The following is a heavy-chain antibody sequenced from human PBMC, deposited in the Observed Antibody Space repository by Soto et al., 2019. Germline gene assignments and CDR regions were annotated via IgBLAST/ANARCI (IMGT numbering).Heavy chain of an antibody. Sequence: EVQLVESGGGLVQPGGSLRLSCTASGFTFSDSWMTWVRQAPGKGLEWVARIKPDESEKKYADSVKGRFSISRDNAKNSMYLQRDSQRGEDTAVYYCVRGASNYAYWGQGTLVTVSS. CDR1: GFTFSDSW. J-gene: IGHJ4*02. D-gene: IGHD4-4*01. CDR2: IKPDESEK. CDR3: VRGASNYAY. V-gene: IGHV3-7*01.